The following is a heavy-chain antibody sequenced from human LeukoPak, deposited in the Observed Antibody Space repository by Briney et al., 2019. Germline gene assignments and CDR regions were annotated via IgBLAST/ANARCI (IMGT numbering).Heavy chain of an antibody. CDR3: GREETFGAVYD. V-gene: IGHV4-31*11. J-gene: IGHJ1*01. CDR1: GGSISRGDSY. Sequence: SETLSLTCGLSGGSISRGDSYWSWIRQHPGEGLEWIGSIYYSGNSYYNPSLKSRATISIDTSKNHFSLKLSSVTAADTAVYYCGREETFGAVYDWGQGTLVTVPS. D-gene: IGHD3-16*01. CDR2: IYYSGNS.